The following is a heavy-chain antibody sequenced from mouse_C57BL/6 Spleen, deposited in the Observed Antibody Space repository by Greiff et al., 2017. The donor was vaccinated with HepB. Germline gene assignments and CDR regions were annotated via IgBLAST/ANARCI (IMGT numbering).Heavy chain of an antibody. D-gene: IGHD2-14*01. V-gene: IGHV1-55*01. CDR1: GYTFTSYW. J-gene: IGHJ3*01. Sequence: QVQLQQPGAELVKPGASVKMSCKASGYTFTSYWITWVKQRPGQGLEWIGDIYPGSGSTNYNEKFKSKATLTVDTSSSTAYMQLSSLTSEDSAVYYCARDPIGTGGFAYWGQGTLVTVSA. CDR3: ARDPIGTGGFAY. CDR2: IYPGSGST.